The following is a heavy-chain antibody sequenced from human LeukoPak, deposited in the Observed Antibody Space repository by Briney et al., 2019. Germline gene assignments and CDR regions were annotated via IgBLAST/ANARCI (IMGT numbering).Heavy chain of an antibody. CDR3: ARGHNNWFDP. V-gene: IGHV4-38-2*02. J-gene: IGHJ5*02. CDR1: GYSISNGFY. CDR2: IHRSGST. Sequence: PSETLSLTCTVSGYSISNGFYWGWIRQPPGKGLEWIGSIHRSGSTYYKSSLKSRVTISVDMSKNQFSLKLSSVTAADTAVYYCARGHNNWFDPWGQGTLVTVSS.